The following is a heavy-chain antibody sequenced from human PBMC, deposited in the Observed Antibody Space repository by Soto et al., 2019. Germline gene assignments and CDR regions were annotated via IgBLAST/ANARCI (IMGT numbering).Heavy chain of an antibody. J-gene: IGHJ6*02. Sequence: QVQLVESGGGVVQPGRSLRLSCAASGFTISNYGMHWVRQAPGKGLEWGAVISYDGTISYYADSVKGRFTISRDNSTNTLCLQMNSLRTEDTAVYYCATTRVGPCSSSICFSGIFDGMDVWGQGTTVTVSS. D-gene: IGHD2-2*01. V-gene: IGHV3-30-3*01. CDR3: ATTRVGPCSSSICFSGIFDGMDV. CDR2: ISYDGTIS. CDR1: GFTISNYG.